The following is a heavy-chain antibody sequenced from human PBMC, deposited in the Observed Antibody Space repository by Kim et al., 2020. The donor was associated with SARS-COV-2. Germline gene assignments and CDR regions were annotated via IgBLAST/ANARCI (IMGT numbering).Heavy chain of an antibody. CDR1: GYSFTTYW. CDR2: IDPSDSYT. CDR3: ARQPRYCGGGSCYSGDC. D-gene: IGHD2-15*01. Sequence: GESLKISCEGSGYSFTTYWITWVRQMPGKGLEWMGRIDPSDSYTNYSPSFQGHVTISADKSISTAYLQWSSLEASDTAMYYCARQPRYCGGGSCYSGDCWGQGTLVIVSS. J-gene: IGHJ4*02. V-gene: IGHV5-10-1*01.